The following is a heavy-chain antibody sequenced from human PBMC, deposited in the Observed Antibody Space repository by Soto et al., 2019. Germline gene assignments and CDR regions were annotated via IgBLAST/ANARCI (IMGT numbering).Heavy chain of an antibody. J-gene: IGHJ6*04. CDR2: ISWNSGSI. Sequence: GGSLRLSCAASGFTFDDYAMHWVRQAPGKGLEWVSGISWNSGSIGYADSVKGRLTISRDNAKNSLYLQMNSLRAEDTALYYCAKLNVRDAGGDVWGKGTTVTVSS. V-gene: IGHV3-9*01. CDR1: GFTFDDYA. CDR3: AKLNVRDAGGDV.